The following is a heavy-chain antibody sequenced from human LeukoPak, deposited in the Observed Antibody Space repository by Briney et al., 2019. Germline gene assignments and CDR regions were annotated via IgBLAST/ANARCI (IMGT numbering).Heavy chain of an antibody. CDR1: GASFSSYY. Sequence: SETLSLTCTVSGASFSSYYRSWLRQPPGKGLEWIAYIFYNGNTKYNPSLKSRVTISVDTSKTQFSLKVTSVTAADTAVYYCARAPRDRGYCGATSCFEYMDVWGRGTTVTISS. V-gene: IGHV4-59*01. D-gene: IGHD2-2*01. CDR2: IFYNGNT. J-gene: IGHJ6*03. CDR3: ARAPRDRGYCGATSCFEYMDV.